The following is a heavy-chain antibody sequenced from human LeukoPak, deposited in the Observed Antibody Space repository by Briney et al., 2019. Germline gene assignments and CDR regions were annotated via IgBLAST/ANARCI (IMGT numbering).Heavy chain of an antibody. J-gene: IGHJ4*02. V-gene: IGHV4-39*01. D-gene: IGHD6-19*01. Sequence: PSETLSLTCTVSGCSISSSSYYWVGIRQPPGKGLEWIGSIYYSGRTYYNPSLKSRVTISVDTSKNQFSLKLSSVTAADTAVFYCARGGIGYSSDWYRVLWGQGTLVTVSS. CDR3: ARGGIGYSSDWYRVL. CDR2: IYYSGRT. CDR1: GCSISSSSYY.